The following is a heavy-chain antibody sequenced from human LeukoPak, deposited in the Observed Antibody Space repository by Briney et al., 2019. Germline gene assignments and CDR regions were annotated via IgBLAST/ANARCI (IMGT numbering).Heavy chain of an antibody. V-gene: IGHV4-4*07. Sequence: SETLSLTCTVSGGSISSYYWSWIRQPAGKGLEWIGRIYTSGSTNYNPSLKSRVTMSVDTSKNQFSLKLSSVTAADTAVYYCARGAYSSGWSSEEPFSDYWGQGTLVTVSS. CDR3: ARGAYSSGWSSEEPFSDY. D-gene: IGHD6-19*01. J-gene: IGHJ4*02. CDR2: IYTSGST. CDR1: GGSISSYY.